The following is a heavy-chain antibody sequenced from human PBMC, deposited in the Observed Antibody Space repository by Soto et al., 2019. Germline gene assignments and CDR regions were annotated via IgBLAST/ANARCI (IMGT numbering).Heavy chain of an antibody. CDR1: GFTFCSYA. D-gene: IGHD2-2*01. CDR3: GQYQLLYYFDY. J-gene: IGHJ4*02. V-gene: IGHV3-23*01. CDR2: ISGSGGST. Sequence: GGALRLSCAASGFTFCSYAMSWVRQAPGKGLEWVSAISGSGGSTYYADSVKGRFTISRDNSKNTLYLQMNSLRAEDTAVYYCGQYQLLYYFDYWGQGTLVTVSS.